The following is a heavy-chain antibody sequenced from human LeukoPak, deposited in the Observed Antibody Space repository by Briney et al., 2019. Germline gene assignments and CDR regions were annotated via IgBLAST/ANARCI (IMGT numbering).Heavy chain of an antibody. Sequence: PSETLSLTCTVSGGSISNYYWSWIRQPAGKGLEWIGRIYTSGTTHYNPSLKSRVTISVDTSKDQFSLNLSSVTAADTSGYYRSRLVGTAMVTGLVFDYWGQGTLVTVSS. D-gene: IGHD5-18*01. CDR3: SRLVGTAMVTGLVFDY. V-gene: IGHV4-4*07. CDR1: GGSISNYY. J-gene: IGHJ4*02. CDR2: IYTSGTT.